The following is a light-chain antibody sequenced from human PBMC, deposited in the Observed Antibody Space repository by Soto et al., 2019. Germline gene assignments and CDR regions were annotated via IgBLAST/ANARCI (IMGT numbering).Light chain of an antibody. Sequence: EIQLTPPLSTRSPCVGYRVTITCLTSQSISSWLAWYQQEPGKGPKLLIYDASSLESGVPSRFSGSGSGTEFTLTIISLQPDEFATYYCQQYNSYSQTFGHGTKVDIK. CDR1: QSISSW. V-gene: IGKV1-5*01. J-gene: IGKJ1*01. CDR2: DAS. CDR3: QQYNSYSQT.